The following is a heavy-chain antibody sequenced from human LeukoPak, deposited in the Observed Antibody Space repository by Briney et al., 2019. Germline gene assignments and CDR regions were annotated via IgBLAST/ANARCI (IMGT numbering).Heavy chain of an antibody. V-gene: IGHV3-64*01. CDR2: ISSNGGST. J-gene: IGHJ6*02. CDR1: GFTFSSYA. D-gene: IGHD6-13*01. Sequence: GGSLRLSCAAPGFTFSSYAMHWVRQAPGKGLEYVSAISSNGGSTYYANSVKGRFTISRDNSKTTLHLQMGSLRAEDMAVYYCARAYSSSWYYYYYGMDVWGQGTTVTVSS. CDR3: ARAYSSSWYYYYYGMDV.